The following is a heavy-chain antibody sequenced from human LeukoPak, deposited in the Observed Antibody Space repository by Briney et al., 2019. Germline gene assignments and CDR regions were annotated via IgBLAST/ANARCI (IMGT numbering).Heavy chain of an antibody. D-gene: IGHD2-21*02. CDR3: AKKKPGNGDRLDY. CDR1: GFTFSIFG. Sequence: GSLRLSCVASGFTFSIFGMHWVRQAPGKGLEWVAYIRFDGRNERYADSVKGRFTISRDNSRNTLCLQMNTLKVEDTAVYYCAKKKPGNGDRLDYWGQGTLLTVSS. J-gene: IGHJ4*02. V-gene: IGHV3-30*02. CDR2: IRFDGRNE.